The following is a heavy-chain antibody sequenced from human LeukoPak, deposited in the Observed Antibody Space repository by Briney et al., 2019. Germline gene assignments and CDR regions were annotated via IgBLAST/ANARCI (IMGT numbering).Heavy chain of an antibody. Sequence: SETLSLTCAVYGVSINSSSWWSWVRQSPGKGLEWIGDIGHSGGTNYNPSLKSRATISVDKSSTQVSLKLRSATAADTAVYYCAGNSGSYYGPGSYYNVYWGQGTLVIVSS. J-gene: IGHJ4*02. CDR1: GVSINSSSW. CDR2: IGHSGGT. CDR3: AGNSGSYYGPGSYYNVY. V-gene: IGHV4-4*02. D-gene: IGHD3-10*01.